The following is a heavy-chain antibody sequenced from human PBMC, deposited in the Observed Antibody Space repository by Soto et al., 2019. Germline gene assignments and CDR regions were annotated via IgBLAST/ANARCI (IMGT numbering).Heavy chain of an antibody. D-gene: IGHD3-10*01. CDR2: IYYSGST. CDR3: ARVGGFGATTIDY. V-gene: IGHV4-59*01. CDR1: GGSISSYY. Sequence: TLSLTCTVSGGSISSYYWSWIRQPPGKGLEWIGYIYYSGSTNYNPSLKSRVTISVDTSKNQFSLKLSSVTAADTAVYYCARVGGFGATTIDYWGQGTLVTVSS. J-gene: IGHJ4*02.